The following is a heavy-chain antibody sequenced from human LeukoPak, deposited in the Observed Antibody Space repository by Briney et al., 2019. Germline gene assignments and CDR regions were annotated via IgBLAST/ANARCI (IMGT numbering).Heavy chain of an antibody. D-gene: IGHD1-26*01. CDR3: AMSYHDRLFDY. CDR1: GGTFISYA. J-gene: IGHJ4*02. CDR2: IIPIFGTA. V-gene: IGHV1-69*13. Sequence: ASVKVSCKASGGTFISYAISWVRQAPGQGLEWMGGIIPIFGTANYAQKFQGGVTITADESTSTAYMELSSLRSEDTAVYYCAMSYHDRLFDYWGQGTLVTVSS.